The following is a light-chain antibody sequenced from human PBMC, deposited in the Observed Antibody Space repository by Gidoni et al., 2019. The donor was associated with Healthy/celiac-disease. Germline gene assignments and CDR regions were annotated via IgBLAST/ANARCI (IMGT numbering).Light chain of an antibody. CDR2: AAS. CDR3: QQYYSYPHT. J-gene: IGKJ2*01. Sequence: IRITQSPSSLSASTGDRVTITCRASQGSSSYLAWYQQKPGKAPKLLIYAASTLQSGVPSRFSGSGSGTDFTLTISCLQSEDFATDYCQQYYSYPHTFXXXTKLEIK. V-gene: IGKV1-8*01. CDR1: QGSSSY.